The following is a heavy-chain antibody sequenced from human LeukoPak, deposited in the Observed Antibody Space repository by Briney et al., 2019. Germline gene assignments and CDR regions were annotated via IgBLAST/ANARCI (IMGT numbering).Heavy chain of an antibody. CDR3: ARGFLQLTPYYFDY. V-gene: IGHV3-66*01. CDR1: GFDVSINY. D-gene: IGHD1-1*01. CDR2: IHNDGNT. J-gene: IGHJ4*02. Sequence: GGSLRLSCAASGFDVSINYMNWSRQSPEKGLEWVSIIHNDGNTYYAHSVKGRFTVSRDNSKNTVSLQMDSLRVDDTAVYFCARGFLQLTPYYFDYWGQGTLVTVSS.